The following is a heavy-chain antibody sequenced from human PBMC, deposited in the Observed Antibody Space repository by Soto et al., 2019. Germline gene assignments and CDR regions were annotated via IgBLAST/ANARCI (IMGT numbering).Heavy chain of an antibody. V-gene: IGHV3-23*01. CDR2: ISSSGGST. Sequence: GKGLEWVSAISSSGGSTYYADSVKGRFTISRDNFQNTLYLQMNRLRAEDTAVYYCANLFLGRHRQWLVSGGKYWGQGSLV. CDR3: ANLFLGRHRQWLVSGGKY. J-gene: IGHJ4*02. D-gene: IGHD6-19*01.